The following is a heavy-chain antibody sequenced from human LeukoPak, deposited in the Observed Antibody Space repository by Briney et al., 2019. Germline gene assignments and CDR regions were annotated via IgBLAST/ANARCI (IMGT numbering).Heavy chain of an antibody. J-gene: IGHJ4*02. CDR2: IYHSGST. CDR1: GYSISSGYY. Sequence: SETLSLTCTVSGYSISSGYYWGWIRPPPGKGLEWIGSIYHSGSTYYNPSLKSRVTISVDTSKDQFSLKLSSVTAADTAVYYCARDRGYSSSSLDYWGQGTLVTVSS. D-gene: IGHD6-6*01. CDR3: ARDRGYSSSSLDY. V-gene: IGHV4-38-2*02.